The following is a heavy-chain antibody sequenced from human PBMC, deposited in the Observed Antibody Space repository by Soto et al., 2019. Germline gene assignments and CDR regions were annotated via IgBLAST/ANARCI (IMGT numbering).Heavy chain of an antibody. J-gene: IGHJ6*02. CDR3: AREKYCSGGSCYPYYYYGMDV. D-gene: IGHD2-15*01. CDR1: GGTFSSYA. V-gene: IGHV1-69*13. CDR2: IIPIFGTA. Sequence: ASVKVSCKASGGTFSSYAISWVRQAPGQGLEWMGGIIPIFGTANYAQKFQGRVTITADESTSTAYMELSSLRSEDTAVYYCAREKYCSGGSCYPYYYYGMDVWGQGTTVTVSS.